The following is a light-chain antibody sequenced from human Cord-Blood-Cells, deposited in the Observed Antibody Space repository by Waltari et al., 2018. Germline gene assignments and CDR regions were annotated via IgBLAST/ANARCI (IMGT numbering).Light chain of an antibody. CDR1: QSVSSSY. J-gene: IGKJ4*01. CDR2: GAS. CDR3: QQYGSSPRLT. Sequence: EIVLTQSPGPLSLSPGARATLSCRASQSVSSSYLAWYQQKPGQAPRLLIYGASSRATGIPDRFSGSGSGTDFTLTISRLEPEDFAVYYCQQYGSSPRLTFGGGTKVEIK. V-gene: IGKV3-20*01.